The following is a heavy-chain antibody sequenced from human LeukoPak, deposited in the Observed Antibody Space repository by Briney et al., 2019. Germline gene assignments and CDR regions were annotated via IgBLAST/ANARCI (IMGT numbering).Heavy chain of an antibody. J-gene: IGHJ4*02. CDR2: ISWNGGST. D-gene: IGHD3-10*01. Sequence: GGSLRLSCAASGFTFDDYGMSWVRQAPGKGLEWVSGISWNGGSTGYADSVKGRFTISRDNAKNSLYLQMNSLRAEDTAVYYCAKGPVRGAYTYFDYWGQGTLVTVSS. CDR3: AKGPVRGAYTYFDY. CDR1: GFTFDDYG. V-gene: IGHV3-20*04.